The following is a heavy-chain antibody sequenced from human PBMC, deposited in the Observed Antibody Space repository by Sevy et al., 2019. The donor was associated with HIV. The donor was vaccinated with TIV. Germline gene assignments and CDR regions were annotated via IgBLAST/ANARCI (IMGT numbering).Heavy chain of an antibody. CDR2: IYRSGST. CDR1: GGSISSDSYS. J-gene: IGHJ4*02. D-gene: IGHD4-17*01. CDR3: ASQTTMTGANDY. V-gene: IGHV4-30-2*01. Sequence: SETLSLTCAVSGGSISSDSYSWSWIRQPPGKGLEWIGYIYRSGSTYYSPSLKRRATMSIDRSTNQFSLRLGSLTAADTAVYYCASQTTMTGANDYWGQGTLVTVSS.